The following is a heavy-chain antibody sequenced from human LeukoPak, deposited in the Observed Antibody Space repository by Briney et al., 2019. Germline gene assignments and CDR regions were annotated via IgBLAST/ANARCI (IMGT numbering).Heavy chain of an antibody. D-gene: IGHD1-26*01. V-gene: IGHV3-21*01. CDR2: ISSSSSYI. CDR3: ARDREWELADY. CDR1: GFTFSSYS. Sequence: GGSLRLSCAASGFTFSSYSTNWVRQAPGKGLEWVSSISSSSSYIYYADSVKGRFTISRDNAKNSLYLQMNSLRAEDTAVYYCARDREWELADYWGQGTLVTVSS. J-gene: IGHJ4*02.